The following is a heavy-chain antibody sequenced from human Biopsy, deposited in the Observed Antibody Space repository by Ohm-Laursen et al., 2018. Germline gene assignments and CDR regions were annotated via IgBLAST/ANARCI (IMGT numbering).Heavy chain of an antibody. CDR1: GFPFTGFS. CDR2: ITSGSSYI. V-gene: IGHV3-21*01. D-gene: IGHD6-6*01. Sequence: SLRLSCAASGFPFTGFSMDWVRQAPGKGLEWVASITSGSSYIYYADSVKGRFTISRDNPKNSLYLQLNSLRVEDTAVYYCARDSSRRAREGGMDVWGQGTTVTVSS. J-gene: IGHJ6*02. CDR3: ARDSSRRAREGGMDV.